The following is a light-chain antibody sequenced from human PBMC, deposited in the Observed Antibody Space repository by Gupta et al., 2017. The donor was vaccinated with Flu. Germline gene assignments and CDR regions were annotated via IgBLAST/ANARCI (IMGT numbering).Light chain of an antibody. J-gene: IGLJ2*01. CDR3: AAWDASLNGVA. CDR2: NTI. CDR1: SSNIGSKT. V-gene: IGLV1-44*01. Sequence: QSVLTQPPSASGTPGQRVTISCSGSSSNIGSKTVNWYQQLPGTAPKLLIYNTIQGSSGVPDRFSGSKSGTSASLAISGLQSEDEADYYCAAWDASLNGVAFGGGTNLTVL.